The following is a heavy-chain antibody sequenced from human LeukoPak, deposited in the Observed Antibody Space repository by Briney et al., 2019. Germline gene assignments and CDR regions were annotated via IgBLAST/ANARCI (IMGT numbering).Heavy chain of an antibody. CDR3: ARGYCSGGSCYRDFDY. D-gene: IGHD2-15*01. J-gene: IGHJ4*02. V-gene: IGHV4-34*01. CDR1: GGSFNNYY. CDR2: INHSGST. Sequence: PSETLSLTCSVYGGSFNNYYWSWIRQPPGKGLEWIGQINHSGSTKYNPSLKSRVTISLDTSQNQFSLNLSSVTAADTAVYYCARGYCSGGSCYRDFDYWGQGTLVTVSS.